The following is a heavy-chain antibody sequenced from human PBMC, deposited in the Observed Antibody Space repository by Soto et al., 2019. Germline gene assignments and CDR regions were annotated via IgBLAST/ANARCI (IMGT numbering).Heavy chain of an antibody. V-gene: IGHV4-30-2*01. D-gene: IGHD4-17*01. CDR2: IYHSGST. Sequence: SETLSLTCAVSCVSISSGGYSWSWIRQPPGKGLEWIGYIYHSGSTYYNPSLKSRVTISVDRSKNQFSLKLSSVTAADTAVYYCARAHYGDYGYGMDVWGQGTTVTVSS. CDR1: CVSISSGGYS. J-gene: IGHJ6*02. CDR3: ARAHYGDYGYGMDV.